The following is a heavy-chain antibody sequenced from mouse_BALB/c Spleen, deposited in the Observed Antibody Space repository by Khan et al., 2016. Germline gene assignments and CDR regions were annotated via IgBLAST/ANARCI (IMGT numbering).Heavy chain of an antibody. Sequence: VQLQQSGAELVKPGASVKLSCTASAFNIKDTYMHWVKQRPEQGLEWIGRIDPANGNTKYDPKFQGKATITADTSSNTAYLQLRSLTSEDTAVYYCARSPYDYDVGFAYWGQGTLVTVSA. CDR1: AFNIKDTY. J-gene: IGHJ3*01. V-gene: IGHV14-3*02. CDR3: ARSPYDYDVGFAY. D-gene: IGHD2-4*01. CDR2: IDPANGNT.